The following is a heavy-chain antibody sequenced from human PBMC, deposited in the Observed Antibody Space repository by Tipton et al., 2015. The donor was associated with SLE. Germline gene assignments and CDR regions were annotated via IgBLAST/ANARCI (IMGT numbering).Heavy chain of an antibody. CDR3: ARDQEDSRGYFDY. J-gene: IGHJ4*02. Sequence: RSLRLSCAASGFTFSNYAMHWVRQAPGKGLEWVAVISYDGSNKYYADSVKGRFTISRDNSKNMLYLQMNSLRAEDTAVFYCARDQEDSRGYFDYWGQGALVTVSS. D-gene: IGHD5-18*01. V-gene: IGHV3-30*04. CDR1: GFTFSNYA. CDR2: ISYDGSNK.